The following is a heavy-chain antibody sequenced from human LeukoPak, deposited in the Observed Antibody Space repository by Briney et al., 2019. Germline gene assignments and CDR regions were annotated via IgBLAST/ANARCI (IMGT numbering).Heavy chain of an antibody. V-gene: IGHV1-18*01. CDR2: IRPYNGNT. D-gene: IGHD3-9*01. CDR3: TREADGSYILTGYWKH. CDR1: GYTFTSYG. Sequence: GASVKVSCKASGYTFTSYGISWVRQAPGQGLEWMGWIRPYNGNTKYAQKFQDRVTMTTDTSTSTAYMELRSLRSDDTALYYCTREADGSYILTGYWKHWGQGTLVTVSS. J-gene: IGHJ4*02.